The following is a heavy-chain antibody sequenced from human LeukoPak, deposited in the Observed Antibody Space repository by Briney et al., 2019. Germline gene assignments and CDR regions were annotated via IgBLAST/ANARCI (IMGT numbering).Heavy chain of an antibody. CDR1: GGTFSSYA. V-gene: IGHV1-69*04. Sequence: ASVKVSCKASGGTFSSYAISWVRQAPGQGLEWMGRIIPILGIANYAQKFQGRVTITADKSTSTAYMELSSLRSEDTAVYYCARGSYYYNFDYWGQGTLVTVSS. J-gene: IGHJ4*02. CDR3: ARGSYYYNFDY. D-gene: IGHD3-22*01. CDR2: IIPILGIA.